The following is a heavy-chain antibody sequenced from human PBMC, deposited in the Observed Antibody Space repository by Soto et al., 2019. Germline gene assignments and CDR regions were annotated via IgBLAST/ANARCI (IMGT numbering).Heavy chain of an antibody. J-gene: IGHJ4*02. D-gene: IGHD7-27*01. V-gene: IGHV3-23*01. CDR2: ISGSGSST. CDR3: AKAWGIDY. Sequence: SWVRQAPGKGLEWVSTISGSGSSTYSADSVKGWFTISRDNSKNTLYLQMNSLRVEDTAIYYCAKAWGIDYWGQGTLVTVSS.